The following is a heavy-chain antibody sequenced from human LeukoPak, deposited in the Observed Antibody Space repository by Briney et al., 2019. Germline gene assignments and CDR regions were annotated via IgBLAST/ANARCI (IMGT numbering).Heavy chain of an antibody. D-gene: IGHD5-18*01. CDR2: ISSNGGST. V-gene: IGHV3-64*01. Sequence: GGSLRLSCAASGFTFSSYAMHWVRQAPGKGLEYVSAISSNGGSTYYANSVKGRFTISRDNSKNTLYLQMGSLRAEDMAVCYCARAHTAMVGYDYWGQGTLVTVSS. J-gene: IGHJ4*02. CDR1: GFTFSSYA. CDR3: ARAHTAMVGYDY.